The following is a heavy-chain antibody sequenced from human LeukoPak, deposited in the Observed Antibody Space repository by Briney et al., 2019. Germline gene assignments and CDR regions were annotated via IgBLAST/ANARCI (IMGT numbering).Heavy chain of an antibody. D-gene: IGHD6-13*01. CDR3: AKVQDGSSWYEYFQH. CDR1: GFTFSTYS. V-gene: IGHV3-21*01. CDR2: ISSSSTYI. J-gene: IGHJ1*01. Sequence: GGSLRLSCAASGFTFSTYSMNWVRQAPGKGLEWVSSISSSSTYIYYADSVKGRFTISRDNAKNSLFLQMNSLRAEDTAVYYCAKVQDGSSWYEYFQHWGQGTLVTVPS.